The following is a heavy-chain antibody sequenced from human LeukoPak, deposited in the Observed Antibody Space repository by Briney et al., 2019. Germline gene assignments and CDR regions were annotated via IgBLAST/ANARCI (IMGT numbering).Heavy chain of an antibody. CDR1: GFIFRDYA. D-gene: IGHD3-16*01. CDR2: LRGDGET. Sequence: GGSLRLSCVASGFIFRDYAMSWVRQTPAGGLEWVSSLRGDGETFYTDSVKGRFTLSRDHSRNTVYLQLSNLRVEDTAVYYCAKASWVSSADAVLWGQWTLVTVS. J-gene: IGHJ1*01. CDR3: AKASWVSSADAVL. V-gene: IGHV3-23*01.